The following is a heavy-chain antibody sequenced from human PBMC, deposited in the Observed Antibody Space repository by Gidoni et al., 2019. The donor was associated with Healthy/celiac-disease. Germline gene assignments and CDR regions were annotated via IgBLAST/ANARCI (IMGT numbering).Heavy chain of an antibody. CDR1: GFTFSAYY. V-gene: IGHV3-11*05. CDR3: ASCTWFGESNYYYYMDV. CDR2: ISSSSSYT. D-gene: IGHD3-10*01. Sequence: QVQLVESGGGLVKPGGSLRLSCAASGFTFSAYYMSWIRQAPGKGLEWVSYISSSSSYTNYADSVKGRFTISRDNAKNSLYLQMNSLRAEDTAVYYCASCTWFGESNYYYYMDVWGKGTTVTVSS. J-gene: IGHJ6*03.